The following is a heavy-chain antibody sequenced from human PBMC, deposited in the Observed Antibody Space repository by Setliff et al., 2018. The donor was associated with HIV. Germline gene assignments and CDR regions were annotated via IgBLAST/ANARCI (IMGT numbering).Heavy chain of an antibody. Sequence: PSETLSLTCTVSGGSISGYYWAWIRQSPGRGLEWIGSIYYTGNTIYNPSLKSRLTISVDTSKNQFSLKLSSVTAVDTAVYYCAKKGNGDYHFDYWGQGTLVTVSS. CDR1: GGSISGYY. J-gene: IGHJ4*02. CDR3: AKKGNGDYHFDY. D-gene: IGHD4-17*01. V-gene: IGHV4-59*12. CDR2: IYYTGNT.